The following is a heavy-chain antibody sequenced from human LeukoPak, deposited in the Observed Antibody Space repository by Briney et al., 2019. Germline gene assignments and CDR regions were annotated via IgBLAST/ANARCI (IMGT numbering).Heavy chain of an antibody. J-gene: IGHJ3*02. V-gene: IGHV3-74*01. Sequence: GGSLRLSCAASGFTFSSYWMHWVRQAPGKGLVWVSLINSDGSSTRYADSVKGRFTISRDNAKNTLYLQMNSLRVEDTAVYYCARNILFAFDIWGQGTMVTVSS. CDR2: INSDGSST. CDR1: GFTFSSYW. CDR3: ARNILFAFDI. D-gene: IGHD2/OR15-2a*01.